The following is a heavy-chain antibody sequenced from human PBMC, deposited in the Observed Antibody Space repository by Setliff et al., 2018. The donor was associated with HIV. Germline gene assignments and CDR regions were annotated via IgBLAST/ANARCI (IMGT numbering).Heavy chain of an antibody. CDR3: AREPRDRSGSYALDF. CDR1: GGSISSSSYY. CDR2: IYYRGST. Sequence: PSETLSLTCTVSGGSISSSSYYWGWIRQPPGKGLQWIGSIYYRGSTYYNPSLKSRVTISVDTSKNQFSLKLRSVTAADTAVYYCAREPRDRSGSYALDFWGQGTLVTVSS. J-gene: IGHJ4*02. D-gene: IGHD3-10*01. V-gene: IGHV4-39*07.